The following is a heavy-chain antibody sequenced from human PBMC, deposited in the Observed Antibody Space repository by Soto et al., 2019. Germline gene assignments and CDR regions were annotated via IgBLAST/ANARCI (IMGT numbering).Heavy chain of an antibody. V-gene: IGHV4-39*01. CDR3: ARFQQLFAGVIAERKEFDP. CDR2: IYYSGST. D-gene: IGHD3-10*01. J-gene: IGHJ5*02. CDR1: GGSISSSSYY. Sequence: PSETLSLTCTVSGGSISSSSYYWGWIRQPPGKGLEWIGSIYYSGSTYYNPSLKSRVTISVDTSKNQFSLKLSSVTAADTAVYYCARFQQLFAGVIAERKEFDPWGQGTLVTVSS.